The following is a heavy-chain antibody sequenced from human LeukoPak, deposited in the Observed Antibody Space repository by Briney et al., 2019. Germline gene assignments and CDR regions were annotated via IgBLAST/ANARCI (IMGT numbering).Heavy chain of an antibody. V-gene: IGHV4-59*01. CDR3: ASTTGYSSSWLRPGYYYYMDV. Sequence: KPSETLSLTCTISGGYITNNYWSWIRQPPGKGLEWIGYIYYSGSTNYNPSLKSRVTISVDTSKNQFSLKLSSVTAADTAVYYCASTTGYSSSWLRPGYYYYMDVWGKGTTVTVSS. CDR2: IYYSGST. CDR1: GGYITNNY. J-gene: IGHJ6*03. D-gene: IGHD6-13*01.